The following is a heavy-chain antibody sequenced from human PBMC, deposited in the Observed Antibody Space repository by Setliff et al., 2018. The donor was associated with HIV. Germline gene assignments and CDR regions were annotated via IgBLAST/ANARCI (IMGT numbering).Heavy chain of an antibody. D-gene: IGHD1-26*01. Sequence: ASVKVSCKTSGYTFTTYSIHWVRQAPGQRLEWMGWINAGNGNTKYSQEFQDRVTITRDTSASTAYMELSSLRSEDMAVYYCATDPTGAVGTTIGTGNYWGQGTLVTVSS. J-gene: IGHJ4*02. V-gene: IGHV1-3*03. CDR2: INAGNGNT. CDR3: ATDPTGAVGTTIGTGNY. CDR1: GYTFTTYS.